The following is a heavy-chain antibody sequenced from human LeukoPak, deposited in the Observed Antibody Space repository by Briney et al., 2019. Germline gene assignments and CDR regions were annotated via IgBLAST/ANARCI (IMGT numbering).Heavy chain of an antibody. CDR2: IYYSGST. D-gene: IGHD2/OR15-2a*01. CDR1: GGSISSYY. Sequence: SETLSLTCTVSGGSISSYYWSWIRQPPGKGLEWIGYIYYSGSTNYNPSLKSRVTISVDTSKNQFSLKLSPVTAADTAVYYCARANIGSYYAYWGQGTLVTVSS. V-gene: IGHV4-59*01. CDR3: ARANIGSYYAY. J-gene: IGHJ4*02.